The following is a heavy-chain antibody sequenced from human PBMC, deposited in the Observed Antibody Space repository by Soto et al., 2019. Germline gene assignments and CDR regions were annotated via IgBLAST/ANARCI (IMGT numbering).Heavy chain of an antibody. CDR2: IYHSGST. J-gene: IGHJ4*02. CDR3: ARMGGAYYFDY. Sequence: QLQLQESGSGLVKPSQTLSLTCAVSGGSISSGGYSWSWIRQPPGKGLEWIGYIYHSGSTYYNPSLKCRVTISVDRPNKQFSVNLTAVTAADTALDNWARMGGAYYFDYCGQGTLVTVAS. D-gene: IGHD3-16*01. V-gene: IGHV4-30-2*01. CDR1: GGSISSGGYS.